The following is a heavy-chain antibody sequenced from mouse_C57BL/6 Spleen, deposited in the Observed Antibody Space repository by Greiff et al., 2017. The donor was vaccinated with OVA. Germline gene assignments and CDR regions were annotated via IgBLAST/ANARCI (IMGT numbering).Heavy chain of an antibody. CDR3: GRPYDYDRGEYFGS. D-gene: IGHD2-4*01. J-gene: IGHJ2*01. V-gene: IGHV1-26*01. Sequence: VQLQQSGPELVKPGASVKISCKASGYTFTDYYMNWVKQSHGKSLEWIGDINPNNGGTSYNQQFKGKATLTVAKSSSTADMEVRSVTSEDSAVYYCGRPYDYDRGEYFGSWGKSTTHTVSS. CDR1: GYTFTDYY. CDR2: INPNNGGT.